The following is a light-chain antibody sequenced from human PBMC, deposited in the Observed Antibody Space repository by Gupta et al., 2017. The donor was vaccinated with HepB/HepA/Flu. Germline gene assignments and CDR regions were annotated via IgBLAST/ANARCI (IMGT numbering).Light chain of an antibody. CDR3: QQYDELPYT. Sequence: DIQMTQSPSSLSASVGDRVTITCRASQDIRNYLNWYQQKPGKAPQVLTYDVSNLERRVPSRFSGSGSGTDFHLTISSLQPEDIATYFCQQYDELPYTFGQGTKLEI. CDR2: DVS. V-gene: IGKV1-33*01. J-gene: IGKJ2*01. CDR1: QDIRNY.